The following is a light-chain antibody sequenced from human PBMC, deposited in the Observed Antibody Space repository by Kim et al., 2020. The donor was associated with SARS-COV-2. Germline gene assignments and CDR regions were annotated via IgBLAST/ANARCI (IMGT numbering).Light chain of an antibody. J-gene: IGLJ2*01. Sequence: SSEPTQDPAVSVALGQTVRITCQGDSLRSYYASWYQQKPGQAPVLVIYGENNRPSGIPDRFSGSSSGNTASLTITGTQAEDEADYYCNSRDSSGNHVVFGGGTQLTVL. CDR2: GEN. CDR1: SLRSYY. V-gene: IGLV3-19*01. CDR3: NSRDSSGNHVV.